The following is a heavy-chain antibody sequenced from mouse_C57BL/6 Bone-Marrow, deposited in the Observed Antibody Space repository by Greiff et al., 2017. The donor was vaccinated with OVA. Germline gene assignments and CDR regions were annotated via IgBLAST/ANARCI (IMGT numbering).Heavy chain of an antibody. Sequence: VKLMESGPGLVAPSQSLSITCTVSGFSLTSYGVDWVRQSPGKGLEWLGVIWGVGSTNYNSALKSRLSISKDNSKSQVFLKMNSLQTDDTAMYYCASFDYDGGSWFAYWGQGTLVTVSA. D-gene: IGHD2-4*01. J-gene: IGHJ3*01. CDR1: GFSLTSYG. V-gene: IGHV2-6*01. CDR2: IWGVGST. CDR3: ASFDYDGGSWFAY.